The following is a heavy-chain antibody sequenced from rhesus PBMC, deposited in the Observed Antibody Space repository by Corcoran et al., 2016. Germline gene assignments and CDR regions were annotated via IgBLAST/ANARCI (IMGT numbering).Heavy chain of an antibody. CDR1: GDSFSSYL. V-gene: IGHV4-80*01. J-gene: IGHJ4*01. D-gene: IGHD3-28*01. Sequence: QVQLQESGPGLVKPSETLSLTCALSGDSFSSYLLSWIRQHPGKGLEWIGETKGHRGRPNYHTTLKSRVAIAKDASKNQVYLKLSSVTAADTAVYYCARSLITMIEHWGQGVLVTVSS. CDR3: ARSLITMIEH. CDR2: TKGHRGRP.